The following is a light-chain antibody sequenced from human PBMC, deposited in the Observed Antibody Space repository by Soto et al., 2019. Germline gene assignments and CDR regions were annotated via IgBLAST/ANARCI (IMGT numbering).Light chain of an antibody. Sequence: DIQMTQSPSSLSASVGDRVTITCRASQSISSYLNWYQQKPGKAPKLLIYAASSLQSGVPSRFSGSGSGTDFTLTISSLQPEDFATYYCQQSYRTPLTFGGGNKVELK. J-gene: IGKJ4*01. CDR2: AAS. V-gene: IGKV1-39*01. CDR1: QSISSY. CDR3: QQSYRTPLT.